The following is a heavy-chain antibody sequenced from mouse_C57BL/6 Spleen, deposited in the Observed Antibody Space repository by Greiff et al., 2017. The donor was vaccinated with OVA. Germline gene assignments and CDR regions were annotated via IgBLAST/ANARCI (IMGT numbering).Heavy chain of an antibody. V-gene: IGHV1-26*01. J-gene: IGHJ1*03. CDR3: ARVYYDYDGTLWYFDV. CDR2: INPNNGGT. CDR1: GYTFTDYY. Sequence: EVQLQQSGPELVKPGASVKISCKASGYTFTDYYMNWVKQSHGKSLEWIGDINPNNGGTSYNQKFKGKATLTVDKSSSTAYMELRSLTSEDSAVYYCARVYYDYDGTLWYFDVWGTGTTVTVSS. D-gene: IGHD2-4*01.